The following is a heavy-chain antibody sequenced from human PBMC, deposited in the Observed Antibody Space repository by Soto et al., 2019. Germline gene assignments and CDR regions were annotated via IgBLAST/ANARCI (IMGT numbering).Heavy chain of an antibody. J-gene: IGHJ5*02. D-gene: IGHD6-25*01. V-gene: IGHV4-30-2*01. CDR1: GGSISSGGYS. Sequence: QLQLQESGSGLVKPSQTLSLTCAVSGGSISSGGYSWSWIRQPPGKGLEWIGYIYHSGSTYYNPSLKSRVTISVDRSKTQFSLKLSSGTAADTAVYYCATAYSSVPPLGFEPWGQGTLVTVSS. CDR3: ATAYSSVPPLGFEP. CDR2: IYHSGST.